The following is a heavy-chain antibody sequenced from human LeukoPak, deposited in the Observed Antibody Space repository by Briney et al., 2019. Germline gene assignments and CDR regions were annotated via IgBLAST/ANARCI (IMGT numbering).Heavy chain of an antibody. CDR2: INHSGST. Sequence: PSGTLSLTCAVYGGSFSGYYWSWIRQPPGKGLEWIGEINHSGSTNYNPSLKSRVTISVDTSKNQFSLKLSSVTAADTAVYYCARHRFIAIAAAGLRKNWFDPWGQGTLVTVSS. J-gene: IGHJ5*02. CDR1: GGSFSGYY. D-gene: IGHD6-13*01. V-gene: IGHV4-34*01. CDR3: ARHRFIAIAAAGLRKNWFDP.